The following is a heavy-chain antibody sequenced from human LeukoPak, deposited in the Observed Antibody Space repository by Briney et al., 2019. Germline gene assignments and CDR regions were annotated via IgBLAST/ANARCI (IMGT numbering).Heavy chain of an antibody. CDR2: MYYSGST. CDR1: GGSISSGDYY. CDR3: ARPYYYDSRIDP. Sequence: PSQTLSLTCTVSGGSISSGDYYWSWIRQPPGKGLEWIGYMYYSGSTYYNPSLKSRVTISGDTSKNQFSLKLGSVTAADTAVYYCARPYYYDSRIDPWGQGTLVTVSS. J-gene: IGHJ5*02. D-gene: IGHD3-22*01. V-gene: IGHV4-30-4*01.